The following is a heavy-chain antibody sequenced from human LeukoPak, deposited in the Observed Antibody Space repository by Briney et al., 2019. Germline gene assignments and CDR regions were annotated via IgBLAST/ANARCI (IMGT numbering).Heavy chain of an antibody. CDR2: IYSGGST. V-gene: IGHV3-53*01. CDR3: ARGGAARGKVRYSSGWYTD. J-gene: IGHJ4*02. D-gene: IGHD6-19*01. Sequence: PGGSLRLSCAASGFTVSSNYMSWVRQAPGKGLEWVSVIYSGGSTYYADSVKGRFTISRDNSKNTLYLQMNSLRAEDTAVYYCARGGAARGKVRYSSGWYTDWGQGTLVTVSS. CDR1: GFTVSSNY.